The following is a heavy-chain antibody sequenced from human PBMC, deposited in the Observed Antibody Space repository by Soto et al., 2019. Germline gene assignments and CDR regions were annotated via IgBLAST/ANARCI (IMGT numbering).Heavy chain of an antibody. D-gene: IGHD2-21*02. CDR3: ARYDGADCYSAIMDV. CDR2: INPNSGGT. J-gene: IGHJ6*02. CDR1: GYTFTGYY. V-gene: IGHV1-2*04. Sequence: QVQLVQSGAEVKKPGASVKVSCKASGYTFTGYYMHWVRQAPGQGLEWMGWINPNSGGTNYAQKFQGWATMTRDTSIRTAYMELSRLRSDETAVYYCARYDGADCYSAIMDVWGQGTTVTFS.